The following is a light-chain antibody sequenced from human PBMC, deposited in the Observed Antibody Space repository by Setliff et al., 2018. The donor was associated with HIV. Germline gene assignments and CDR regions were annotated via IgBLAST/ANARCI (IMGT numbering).Light chain of an antibody. CDR3: CSYAGSYRYV. J-gene: IGLJ1*01. CDR1: SSDVGGYNQ. CDR2: DVS. Sequence: QSVLTQPRSVSGSPGQSVTISCTGTSSDVGGYNQVSWYQQHPGKAPKVMIYDVSRRPSGVPDRFPGSKSGNTASLTISGLQAEDEADYYCCSYAGSYRYVFGTGTKVTVL. V-gene: IGLV2-11*01.